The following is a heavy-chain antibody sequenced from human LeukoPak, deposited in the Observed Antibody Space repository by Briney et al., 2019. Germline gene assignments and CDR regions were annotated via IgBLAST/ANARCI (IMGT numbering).Heavy chain of an antibody. CDR3: ARVIISRYLNPAGYFDY. CDR2: ISAYNGNT. V-gene: IGHV1-18*01. J-gene: IGHJ4*02. CDR1: GYTFTSYG. D-gene: IGHD6-13*01. Sequence: APVKVSCKASGYTFTSYGISWVRQAPGQGLEWMGWISAYNGNTNYAQKLQGRVTMTTDTSTGTAYMELRSLRSDDTAVYYCARVIISRYLNPAGYFDYWGQGTLVTVSS.